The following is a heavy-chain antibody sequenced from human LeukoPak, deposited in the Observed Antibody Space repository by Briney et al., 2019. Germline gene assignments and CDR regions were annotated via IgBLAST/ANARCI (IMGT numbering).Heavy chain of an antibody. V-gene: IGHV3-7*03. J-gene: IGHJ4*02. CDR3: ARELKGIAVALDY. CDR1: GFTFSSYW. D-gene: IGHD6-19*01. CDR2: IKQDGSEK. Sequence: GGPLRLSCAASGFTFSSYWMSWVRQAPGKGLEWVANIKQDGSEKYYVDSVKGRFTISRDNAKNSLYLQMNSLRAEDTAVYYCARELKGIAVALDYWGQGTLVTVSS.